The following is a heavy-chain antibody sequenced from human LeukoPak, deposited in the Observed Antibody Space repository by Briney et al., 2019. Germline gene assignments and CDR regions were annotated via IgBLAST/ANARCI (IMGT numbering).Heavy chain of an antibody. CDR2: INPSGGST. CDR3: ARDLPYYGDYAHFDY. Sequence: GASVKVSCKASGYTFTSYYMHWVRQAPGQGLEWMGIINPSGGSTSYAQKFQGRVTMTRDTSTSTVYMERSSLRSEDTAVYYCARDLPYYGDYAHFDYWGQGTLVTVSS. J-gene: IGHJ4*02. V-gene: IGHV1-46*01. CDR1: GYTFTSYY. D-gene: IGHD4-17*01.